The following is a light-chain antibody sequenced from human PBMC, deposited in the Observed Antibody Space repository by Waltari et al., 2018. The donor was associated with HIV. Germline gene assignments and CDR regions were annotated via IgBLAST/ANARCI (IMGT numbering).Light chain of an antibody. Sequence: QSVLTQPPSASGTPGQRVTISCSGSSSNIGSNTVNWYQQLPGTAPKLLISGNSQRPSGVPDRFAGSKSGTSASLAISGLQSEDEADYYCAAWDDSLNGRENVFGTGTKVTVL. CDR2: GNS. CDR3: AAWDDSLNGRENV. V-gene: IGLV1-44*01. CDR1: SSNIGSNT. J-gene: IGLJ1*01.